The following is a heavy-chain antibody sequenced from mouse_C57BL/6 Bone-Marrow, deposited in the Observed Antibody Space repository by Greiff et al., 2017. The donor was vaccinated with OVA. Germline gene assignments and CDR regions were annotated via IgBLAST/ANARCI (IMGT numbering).Heavy chain of an antibody. D-gene: IGHD2-3*01. CDR1: GFNIKDDY. V-gene: IGHV14-4*01. CDR3: TPGGWLLPFAY. J-gene: IGHJ3*01. CDR2: IDPENGDT. Sequence: VQLQQSGAELVRPGASVKLSCTASGFNIKDDYMHWVKQRPEQGLEWIGWIDPENGDTEYASKFQGKATITADTSSNTAYLQRSSLTSEDTAVYYCTPGGWLLPFAYWGQGTLVTVSA.